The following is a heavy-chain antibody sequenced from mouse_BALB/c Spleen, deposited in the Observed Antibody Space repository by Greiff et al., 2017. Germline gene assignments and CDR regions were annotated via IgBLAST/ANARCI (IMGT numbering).Heavy chain of an antibody. Sequence: VQLVESGAELVRPGVSVKISCKGSGYTFTDYAMHWVKQSHAKSLEWTGVISTYYGDASYNQKFKGKATMTVDKSSSTAYMELARLTSEDSAIYYCARGRYYRYDGGYAMDYWGQGTSVTVSS. V-gene: IGHV1S137*01. J-gene: IGHJ4*01. CDR2: ISTYYGDA. D-gene: IGHD2-14*01. CDR1: GYTFTDYA. CDR3: ARGRYYRYDGGYAMDY.